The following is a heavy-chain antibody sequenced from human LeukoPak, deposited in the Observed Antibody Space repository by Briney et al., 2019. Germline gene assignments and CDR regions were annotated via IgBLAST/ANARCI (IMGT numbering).Heavy chain of an antibody. V-gene: IGHV4-4*07. CDR1: SGSISSYY. D-gene: IGHD6-19*01. CDR3: AREGIAVAGTSRWFDP. Sequence: MTSETLSLTCTVSSGSISSYYWSWIRQPAGKGLEWIGRIYTSGSANYNPSLKSRVTMSVDTSKNQFSLKLSSVTAADTAVYYCAREGIAVAGTSRWFDPWGQGTLVTVSS. CDR2: IYTSGSA. J-gene: IGHJ5*02.